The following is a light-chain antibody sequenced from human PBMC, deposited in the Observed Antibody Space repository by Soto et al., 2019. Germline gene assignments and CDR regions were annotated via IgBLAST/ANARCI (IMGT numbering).Light chain of an antibody. V-gene: IGKV1-8*01. J-gene: IGKJ5*01. Sequence: AILMSQSPSSFSASAGDRVTITSRASQGISSYLAWYQQKPGKAPKLLIYDASSLESGVPSRFSGSGSGTEFTLTISSLQPDDFATYFCQQYNSYPITFGQGTRLEIK. CDR2: DAS. CDR1: QGISSY. CDR3: QQYNSYPIT.